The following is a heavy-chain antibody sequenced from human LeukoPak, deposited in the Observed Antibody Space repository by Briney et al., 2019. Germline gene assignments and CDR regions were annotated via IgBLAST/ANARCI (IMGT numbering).Heavy chain of an antibody. CDR1: GFTFSTYS. CDR2: ISSGSSI. CDR3: AREGIAAAGGMDV. J-gene: IGHJ6*04. D-gene: IGHD6-13*01. V-gene: IGHV3-48*04. Sequence: GGSLRLSCVASGFTFSTYSMNWVRQAPGKGLEWVSHISSGSSIYYADSVKGRFTISRDNAKNSLYLQMNSLRAEDTAVYYCAREGIAAAGGMDVWGKGTTVTVSS.